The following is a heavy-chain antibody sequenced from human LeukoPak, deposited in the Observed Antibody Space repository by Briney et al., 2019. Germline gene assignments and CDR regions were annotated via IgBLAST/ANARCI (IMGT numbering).Heavy chain of an antibody. CDR3: ARLRLLEDVFDI. Sequence: SETLSLTCTVSGGSISSSSYYWGWIRQPPGKGLEWIGSIYYSGSTYYNPSLKSRVTISVDTSKNQFSLKLSSVTAADTAVYYCARLRLLEDVFDIWGQGTMVTVSS. D-gene: IGHD3-3*01. V-gene: IGHV4-39*01. CDR1: GGSISSSSYY. CDR2: IYYSGST. J-gene: IGHJ3*02.